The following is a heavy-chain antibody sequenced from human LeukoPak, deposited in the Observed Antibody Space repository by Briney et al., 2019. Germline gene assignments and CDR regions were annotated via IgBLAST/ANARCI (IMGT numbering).Heavy chain of an antibody. Sequence: GGSLRLSCAASGFTFSSYSMNWVRQAPGKGLEGVSSISSSSSYIYYADSVKGRFTISRDNAKNSLYLQMNSLRAEDTAVYYCARGGGGLHDYSNYWLAYWGQGTLVTVSS. V-gene: IGHV3-21*01. D-gene: IGHD4-11*01. CDR3: ARGGGGLHDYSNYWLAY. CDR1: GFTFSSYS. CDR2: ISSSSSYI. J-gene: IGHJ4*02.